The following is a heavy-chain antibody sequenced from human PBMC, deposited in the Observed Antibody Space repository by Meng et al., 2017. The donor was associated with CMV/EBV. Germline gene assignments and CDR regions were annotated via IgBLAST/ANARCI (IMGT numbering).Heavy chain of an antibody. CDR2: IIPVFETA. CDR1: GGTFSTFA. D-gene: IGHD1-26*01. Sequence: HVELVRSAAEVKKPGSSVKVSCKTSGGTFSTFAISWVRQAPGEGLEWMGGIIPVFETANYAERFQDRVTITADDSTTTAYMELSSLRADDTALYFCARGGDSWYSDYWGQGTLVTVSS. V-gene: IGHV1-69*12. J-gene: IGHJ4*02. CDR3: ARGGDSWYSDY.